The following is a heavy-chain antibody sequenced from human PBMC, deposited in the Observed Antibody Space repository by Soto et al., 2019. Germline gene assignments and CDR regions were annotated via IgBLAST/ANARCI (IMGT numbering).Heavy chain of an antibody. CDR3: ERGGQDFWSGPFDY. CDR1: GGSISNYF. D-gene: IGHD3-3*01. V-gene: IGHV4-4*07. Sequence: PSETQSLTCTVSGGSISNYFCNWIRQPAGKGLEWIGRIDNSGSTNYNPSLKSRITMSADTSRNQFSLKLNSVTAADTAVYYCERGGQDFWSGPFDYWGQGALVTVSS. J-gene: IGHJ4*02. CDR2: IDNSGST.